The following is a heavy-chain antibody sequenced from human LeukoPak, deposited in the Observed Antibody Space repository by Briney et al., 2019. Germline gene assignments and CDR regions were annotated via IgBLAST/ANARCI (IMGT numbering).Heavy chain of an antibody. Sequence: GGSLRLSCAASGFTFSSYSMNWVRQAPGKGLEWVSYISSSSSTIYYADSVKGRFTISRDNAKNSLYLQMNSLRAEDTAVYYCARGSYYFDYWGQGTLVTVSS. D-gene: IGHD3-16*02. J-gene: IGHJ4*02. V-gene: IGHV3-48*01. CDR3: ARGSYYFDY. CDR1: GFTFSSYS. CDR2: ISSSSSTI.